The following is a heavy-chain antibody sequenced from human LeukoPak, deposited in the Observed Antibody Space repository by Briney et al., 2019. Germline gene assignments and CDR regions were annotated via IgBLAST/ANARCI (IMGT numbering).Heavy chain of an antibody. CDR1: GSTFSTDA. D-gene: IGHD3-22*01. CDR3: AKGDDSFDY. Sequence: GGSLRLSCAASGSTFSTDAMHWVRQAPGKGLEWVAVISYDGSNKYYADSVKGRFTISRDNSKNTLYLQMNSLRAEDTAVYYCAKGDDSFDYWGQGTLVTVSS. J-gene: IGHJ4*02. CDR2: ISYDGSNK. V-gene: IGHV3-30*18.